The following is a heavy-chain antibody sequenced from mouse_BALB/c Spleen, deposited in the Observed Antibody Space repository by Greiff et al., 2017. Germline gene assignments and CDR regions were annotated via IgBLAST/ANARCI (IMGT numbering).Heavy chain of an antibody. D-gene: IGHD2-3*01. V-gene: IGHV5-6-3*01. CDR2: INSNGGST. J-gene: IGHJ2*01. CDR1: GFTFSSYG. CDR3: ARDGYYRFDY. Sequence: EVHLVESGGGLVQPGGSLKLSCAASGFTFSSYGMSWVRQTPDKRLELVATINSNGGSTYYPDSVKGRFTISRDNAKNTLYLQMSSLKSEDTAMYYCARDGYYRFDYWGQGTTLTVSS.